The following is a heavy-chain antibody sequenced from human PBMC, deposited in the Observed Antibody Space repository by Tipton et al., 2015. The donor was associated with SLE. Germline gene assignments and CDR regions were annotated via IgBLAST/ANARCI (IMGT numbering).Heavy chain of an antibody. D-gene: IGHD6-19*01. Sequence: SLRLSCAASGFTFNSYWMHWFRQVPGKGLEWVSRIDHDGSGTSYADSVEDRFTISRDNTKKTLYLQMNSLRAEDTAVYYCARAVADWGWLVVYWGRGTQVTVSS. V-gene: IGHV3-74*01. CDR2: IDHDGSGT. CDR3: ARAVADWGWLVVY. J-gene: IGHJ4*02. CDR1: GFTFNSYW.